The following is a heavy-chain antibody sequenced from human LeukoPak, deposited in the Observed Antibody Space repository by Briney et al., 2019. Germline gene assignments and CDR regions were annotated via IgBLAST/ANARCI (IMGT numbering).Heavy chain of an antibody. D-gene: IGHD7-27*01. Sequence: SVKVSCXASGGTFSSYAISWVRQALGQGLEWMAGIIPIFGTANYAQKFQGRVTITADESTSTAYMELSSLRSEDTAVYYCTRGLGSFDYWGQGTLVTVSS. CDR2: IIPIFGTA. J-gene: IGHJ4*02. CDR1: GGTFSSYA. V-gene: IGHV1-69*13. CDR3: TRGLGSFDY.